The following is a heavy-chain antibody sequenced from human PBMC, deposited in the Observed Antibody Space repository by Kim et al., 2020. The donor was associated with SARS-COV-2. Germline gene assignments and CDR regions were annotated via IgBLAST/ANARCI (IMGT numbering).Heavy chain of an antibody. CDR3: ARDSYGSGGGAFDI. D-gene: IGHD3-10*01. J-gene: IGHJ3*02. Sequence: KPSLTTRVTMSADTSKNQFSLRLGSRNAADTAVYYCARDSYGSGGGAFDIWGQGTMVTVSS. V-gene: IGHV4-4*07.